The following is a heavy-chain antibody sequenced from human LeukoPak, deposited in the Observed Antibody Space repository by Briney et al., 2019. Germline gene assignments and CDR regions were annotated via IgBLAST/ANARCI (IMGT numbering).Heavy chain of an antibody. CDR1: WFILSNHW. Sequence: GSLRLSCSASWFILSNHWMTWVRQAPGKGPEWVANMNKDGSEEYYVDSVKGRFTIFKDTAKNSLYLQMNNLRVEDTALYYCARNNDMDVWGQGTTVVVSS. V-gene: IGHV3-7*03. J-gene: IGHJ6*02. CDR3: ARNNDMDV. D-gene: IGHD1/OR15-1a*01. CDR2: MNKDGSEE.